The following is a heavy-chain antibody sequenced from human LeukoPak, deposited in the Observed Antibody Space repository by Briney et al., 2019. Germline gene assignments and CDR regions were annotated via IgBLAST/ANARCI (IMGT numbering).Heavy chain of an antibody. Sequence: SVKVSCKASGGTFSSYAISWVRQAPGQGLEWMGGIIPIFGTANYAQKFQGRVTITTDESTSTAYMELSSQRSEDTAVYYCARDPTQGYYDFWSGYYKGWFDPWGQGTLVTVSS. V-gene: IGHV1-69*05. J-gene: IGHJ5*02. CDR1: GGTFSSYA. CDR2: IIPIFGTA. CDR3: ARDPTQGYYDFWSGYYKGWFDP. D-gene: IGHD3-3*01.